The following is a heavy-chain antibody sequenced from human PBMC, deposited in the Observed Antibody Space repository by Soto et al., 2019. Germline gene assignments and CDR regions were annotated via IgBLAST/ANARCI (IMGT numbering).Heavy chain of an antibody. CDR3: ARAIGPTLFDY. V-gene: IGHV3-13*04. CDR1: GFTFSSYD. CDR2: IGTAGDT. J-gene: IGHJ4*02. D-gene: IGHD3-22*01. Sequence: PGGSLRLSCSASGFTFSSYDMHWVRQGPGKGLEWVSAIGTAGDTNYAGSVKGRFTISRENAKNSLYLQMNSLRAGDTAIYFCARAIGPTLFDYCGQGTLVTVPS.